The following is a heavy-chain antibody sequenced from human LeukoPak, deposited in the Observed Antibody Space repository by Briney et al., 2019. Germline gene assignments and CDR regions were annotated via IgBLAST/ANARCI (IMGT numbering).Heavy chain of an antibody. CDR3: GRHDSGTYYRFDY. Sequence: SETLSLTCTDSGGSISGYYYNWIRQPPGKGLEWIGYIYYSGSTNYNPSLKSRVTISVDTSRNQFSLKLSSVTAADTSVYYCGRHDSGTYYRFDYWGQGSLVTVSS. V-gene: IGHV4-59*08. CDR1: GGSISGYY. J-gene: IGHJ4*02. CDR2: IYYSGST. D-gene: IGHD1-26*01.